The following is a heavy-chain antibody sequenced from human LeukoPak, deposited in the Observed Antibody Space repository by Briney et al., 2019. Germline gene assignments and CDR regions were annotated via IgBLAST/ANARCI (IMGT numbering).Heavy chain of an antibody. CDR2: IKTKTEGETT. V-gene: IGHV3-15*01. CDR1: GLTFTKAW. D-gene: IGHD3-10*01. J-gene: IGHJ4*02. CDR3: TTDLGTYYHGSQRLIPIDY. Sequence: GGSLGPPCVASGLTFTKAWRSWFRQAPGKGREWIGRIKTKTEGETTNYAEPVRGRFTISRDDSKSAVYLQMNSLKIEDTAVYYCTTDLGTYYHGSQRLIPIDYWGQGTLVTVSS.